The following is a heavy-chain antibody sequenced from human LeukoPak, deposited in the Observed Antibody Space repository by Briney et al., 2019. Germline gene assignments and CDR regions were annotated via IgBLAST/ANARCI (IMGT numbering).Heavy chain of an antibody. CDR3: AKGMAAAGTGSPFDY. Sequence: GGSLRLSCAASGFTFSSYSMNWVRQAPGKGLEWVSSISSSSSYIYYADSVKGRFTISRDNAKNSLYLQMNSLRAEDTALYYCAKGMAAAGTGSPFDYWGQGTLVTVSS. D-gene: IGHD6-13*01. CDR1: GFTFSSYS. V-gene: IGHV3-21*04. J-gene: IGHJ4*02. CDR2: ISSSSSYI.